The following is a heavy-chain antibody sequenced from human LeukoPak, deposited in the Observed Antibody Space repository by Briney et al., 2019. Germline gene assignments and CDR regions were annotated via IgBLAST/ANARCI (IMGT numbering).Heavy chain of an antibody. CDR2: ISDIGSI. CDR3: AGHHPRNTVDF. CDR1: GGSISSYY. D-gene: IGHD2/OR15-2a*01. Sequence: PSETLSLTCTVTGGSISSYYWSWIRQPPGKGLEWIAYISDIGSINYNPSLKSRVTISLDTSKNQFSLKLSSVTAADTAVYYCAGHHPRNTVDFWGQGTLVTVSS. J-gene: IGHJ4*02. V-gene: IGHV4-59*08.